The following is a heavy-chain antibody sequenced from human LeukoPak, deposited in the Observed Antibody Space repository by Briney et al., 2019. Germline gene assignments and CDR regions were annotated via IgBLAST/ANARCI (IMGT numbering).Heavy chain of an antibody. Sequence: GASVKVSCKASGDTFTGYYMQWVRQAPGQGLERMGWINPNSGGTNYAQKFQDRVTMTRDTSISTAYMELSRLRSDDTAVYYCARGSSVTGTVKSAFDIWGQGTMVTVSS. CDR1: GDTFTGYY. D-gene: IGHD1-20*01. CDR3: ARGSSVTGTVKSAFDI. V-gene: IGHV1-2*02. CDR2: INPNSGGT. J-gene: IGHJ3*02.